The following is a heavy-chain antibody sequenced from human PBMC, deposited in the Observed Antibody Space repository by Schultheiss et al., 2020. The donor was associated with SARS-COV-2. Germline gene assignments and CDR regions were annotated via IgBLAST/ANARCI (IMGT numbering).Heavy chain of an antibody. CDR2: IWYDGSNK. J-gene: IGHJ3*02. CDR1: GFTFSSYE. D-gene: IGHD4-17*01. V-gene: IGHV3-33*08. Sequence: GGSLRLSCAASGFTFSSYEMNWVRQAPGKGLEWVAVIWYDGSNKYYADSVKGRFTISRDNSKNTLYLQMNSLRAEDTAVYYCARETYGDYGFAFDIWGQGTMVTVSS. CDR3: ARETYGDYGFAFDI.